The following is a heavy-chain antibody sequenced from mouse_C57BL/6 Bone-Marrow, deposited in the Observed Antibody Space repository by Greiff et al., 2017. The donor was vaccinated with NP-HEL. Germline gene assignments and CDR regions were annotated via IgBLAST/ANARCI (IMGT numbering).Heavy chain of an antibody. Sequence: EVMLVESGGGLVQSGRSLRLSCATSGFTFSDFYMEWVRQAPGKGLEWIAASRNKANDYTTEYSASVKGRFIVSRDTSQSILYLQMNALRAEDTAIYYCARDDYGDYAMDYWGQGTSVTVSS. CDR1: GFTFSDFY. V-gene: IGHV7-1*01. CDR3: ARDDYGDYAMDY. D-gene: IGHD2-4*01. J-gene: IGHJ4*01. CDR2: SRNKANDYTT.